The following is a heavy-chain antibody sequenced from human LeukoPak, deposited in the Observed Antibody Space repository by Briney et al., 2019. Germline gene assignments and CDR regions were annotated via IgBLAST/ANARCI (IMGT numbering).Heavy chain of an antibody. CDR1: GYTFTSYG. Sequence: GASVKVSCTASGYTFTSYGLSWVRQAPGQGLEWMGGIIPIFGTANYAQKFQGRVTITADESTSTAYMEMRSLRSEDTAVYYCATGGSANFDYWGQGTLVTVSS. CDR3: ATGGSANFDY. CDR2: IIPIFGTA. J-gene: IGHJ4*02. D-gene: IGHD3-10*01. V-gene: IGHV1-69*13.